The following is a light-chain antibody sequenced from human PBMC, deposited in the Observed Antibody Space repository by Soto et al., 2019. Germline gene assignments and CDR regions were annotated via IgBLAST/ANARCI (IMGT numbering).Light chain of an antibody. V-gene: IGKV4-1*01. Sequence: DIVMTQSPDSLAVSLGERATINCKSSQSLLYSSNNKNYLAWYQQKPGQPPKALIYWASTRESGVPDRFSGSGSGTDFTLTISSLQAEDVAVYYCQQYYTTPWTFGQGTKVDIK. J-gene: IGKJ1*01. CDR3: QQYYTTPWT. CDR1: QSLLYSSNNKNY. CDR2: WAS.